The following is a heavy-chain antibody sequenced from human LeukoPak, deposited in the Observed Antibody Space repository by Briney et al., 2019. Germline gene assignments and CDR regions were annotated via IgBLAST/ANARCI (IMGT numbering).Heavy chain of an antibody. CDR2: ISGSGGST. V-gene: IGHV3-23*01. J-gene: IGHJ4*02. Sequence: QPGGSLRLSCAAPGFTFSSYAMSWVRQAPGKGLEWVSAISGSGGSTYYADSVKGRFTISRDNSKNTLYLQMNSLRAEDTAVYYCAKGLVVVITPFDYWGQGTLVTVSS. CDR3: AKGLVVVITPFDY. D-gene: IGHD3-22*01. CDR1: GFTFSSYA.